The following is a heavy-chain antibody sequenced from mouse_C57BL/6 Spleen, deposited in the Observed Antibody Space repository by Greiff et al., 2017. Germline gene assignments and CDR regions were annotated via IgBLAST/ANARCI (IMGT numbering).Heavy chain of an antibody. J-gene: IGHJ2*01. Sequence: QVQLQQPGAELVMPGASVKLSCKASGYTFTSYWMHWVKQRPGQGLEWIGEIDPSDSYTNYNQKFKGKSTLTVDKSSSTAYMQLSSLTSEDAAVYYCARREVGLYFDYWGQGTTLTVSS. CDR1: GYTFTSYW. CDR2: IDPSDSYT. CDR3: ARREVGLYFDY. D-gene: IGHD4-1*01. V-gene: IGHV1-69*01.